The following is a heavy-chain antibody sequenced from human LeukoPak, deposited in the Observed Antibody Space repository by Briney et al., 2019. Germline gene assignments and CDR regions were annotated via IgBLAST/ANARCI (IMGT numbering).Heavy chain of an antibody. Sequence: HPGGSLRLSCAASGFTFSSSAMSWVRQAPGKGLEWVSAIGGGGGGTYYADSVKGRFTISRDSSKNTLYLEMNSLRAEDTAVYYCAKRSAYYFHCWGQGTMVTVSS. CDR1: GFTFSSSA. J-gene: IGHJ4*02. D-gene: IGHD1-26*01. CDR2: IGGGGGGT. V-gene: IGHV3-23*01. CDR3: AKRSAYYFHC.